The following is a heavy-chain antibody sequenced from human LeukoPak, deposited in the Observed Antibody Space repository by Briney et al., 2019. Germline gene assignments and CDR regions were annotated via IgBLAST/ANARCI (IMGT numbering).Heavy chain of an antibody. J-gene: IGHJ4*02. V-gene: IGHV3-30*02. D-gene: IGHD3-10*01. CDR1: GFTFSSYG. Sequence: PGGSLRLSCAASGFTFSSYGMHWVRQAPGKGLVWLAFIRYDGSNKYYADSVKGRFTISRDNSKNTLYLQMNSMRAEDTAVYYCAKKIDSGSYPLDYWGQGTLVTISS. CDR3: AKKIDSGSYPLDY. CDR2: IRYDGSNK.